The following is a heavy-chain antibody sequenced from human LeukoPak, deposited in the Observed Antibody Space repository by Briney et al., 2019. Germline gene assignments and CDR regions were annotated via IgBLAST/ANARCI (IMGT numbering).Heavy chain of an antibody. Sequence: SETLSLTCAVYGGSFSGYYWSWIRQPPGKGLEWIGEINHSGSTNYNPSLKSRVTISVDTSKNQFSLKLSSVTAADTAVYYCARPIHAYGSGTFDYWGQGTLVTVSS. D-gene: IGHD3-10*01. CDR2: INHSGST. V-gene: IGHV4-34*01. CDR1: GGSFSGYY. J-gene: IGHJ4*02. CDR3: ARPIHAYGSGTFDY.